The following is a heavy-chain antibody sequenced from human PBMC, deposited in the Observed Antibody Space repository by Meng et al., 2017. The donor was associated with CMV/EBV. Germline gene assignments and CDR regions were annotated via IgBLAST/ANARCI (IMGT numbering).Heavy chain of an antibody. J-gene: IGHJ4*02. CDR2: INRYANLI. CDR3: ARDFGGGDDY. CDR1: VFTLSHYC. D-gene: IGHD3-10*01. Sequence: LSCASSVFTLSHYCVHCVRHSPGKGLECVSRINRYANLIAYAGSVRGRFTVSRDSARDTVYLQMHSLRFEDTAFYHCARDFGGGDDYWGQGTLVTVSS. V-gene: IGHV3-74*01.